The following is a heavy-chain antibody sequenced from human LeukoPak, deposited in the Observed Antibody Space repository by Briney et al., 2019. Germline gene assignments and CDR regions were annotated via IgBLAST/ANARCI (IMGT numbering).Heavy chain of an antibody. V-gene: IGHV1-2*02. CDR2: INANSGGT. J-gene: IGHJ4*02. Sequence: ASVKVSCKASGYTFTGYDMHWVRQAPGQGLEWMGWINANSGGTSYAQKFQGRVTMTRDTSISTAYMELSRLRSDDTAVYYCARGFYGSAYCGGDCFFYYWGQGSLVTVSS. D-gene: IGHD2-21*02. CDR1: GYTFTGYD. CDR3: ARGFYGSAYCGGDCFFYY.